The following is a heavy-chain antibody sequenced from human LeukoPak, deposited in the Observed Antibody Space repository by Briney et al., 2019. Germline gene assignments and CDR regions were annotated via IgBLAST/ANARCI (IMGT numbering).Heavy chain of an antibody. CDR3: AREAPPYCSSTSCATPD. D-gene: IGHD2-2*01. J-gene: IGHJ4*02. CDR2: INPNSGGT. Sequence: GASVKVSCKASGYTFTGYYMHWVRQAPGQGLEWMGWINPNSGGTNYAQKFQGRVTMTRDTSISTAYMELSRLRSDDTAVYYCAREAPPYCSSTSCATPDWGQGTLVTVSS. V-gene: IGHV1-2*02. CDR1: GYTFTGYY.